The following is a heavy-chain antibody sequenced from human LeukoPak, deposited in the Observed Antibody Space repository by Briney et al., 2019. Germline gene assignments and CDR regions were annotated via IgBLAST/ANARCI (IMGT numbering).Heavy chain of an antibody. CDR2: IIPIFGTA. CDR3: ARVRYFDWFFPLAY. Sequence: ASVKVSCKASGGTFSSYAISWVRQPPAQGLEWMGGIIPIFGTANYAQKFQGRVTITAGESTSTAYMELSSLRSEDTAVYYCARVRYFDWFFPLAYWGQGTLVTVSS. CDR1: GGTFSSYA. D-gene: IGHD3-9*01. J-gene: IGHJ4*02. V-gene: IGHV1-69*13.